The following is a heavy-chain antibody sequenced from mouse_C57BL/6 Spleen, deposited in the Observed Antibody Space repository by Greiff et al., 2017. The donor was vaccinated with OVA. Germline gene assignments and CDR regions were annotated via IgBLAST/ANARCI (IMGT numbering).Heavy chain of an antibody. CDR1: GFSFTSYG. D-gene: IGHD2-3*01. CDR2: IWRGGST. J-gene: IGHJ3*01. V-gene: IGHV2-5*01. CDR3: AGDGYYRFAY. Sequence: VQLVESGPGLVQPSQSLSITCTVSGFSFTSYGVHWVRQSPGKGLEWLGVIWRGGSTDYNEAFMSRLSITKDNSKSQVFFKMNSLQADDTAIYYCAGDGYYRFAYWGQGTLVTVSA.